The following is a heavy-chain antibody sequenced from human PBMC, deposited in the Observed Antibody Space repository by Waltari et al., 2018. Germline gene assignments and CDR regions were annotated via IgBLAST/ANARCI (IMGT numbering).Heavy chain of an antibody. CDR3: ARYSSGYFSGVDP. D-gene: IGHD6-19*01. CDR2: IYYSGGT. J-gene: IGHJ5*02. CDR1: GGSISSSSYY. Sequence: QLQLQESGPGLVKPSETLSLTCTVSGGSISSSSYYWGWIRQPPGKGLEWIGSIYYSGGTYYNPSLKSRVTISGDTSKNQFSLKLSSVTAADTAVYYCARYSSGYFSGVDPWGQGTLVTVSS. V-gene: IGHV4-39*07.